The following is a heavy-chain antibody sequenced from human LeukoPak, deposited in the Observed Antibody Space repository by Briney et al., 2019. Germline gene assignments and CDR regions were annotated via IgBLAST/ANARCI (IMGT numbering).Heavy chain of an antibody. D-gene: IGHD3-22*01. CDR1: GYSFTSYW. CDR3: ATYSGYYFPRHDAFDI. V-gene: IGHV5-51*01. CDR2: IYPGDSDT. Sequence: GESLKISCKGSGYSFTSYWIGWVRQMPGKGLEWMGIIYPGDSDTRYSPSFQGQVTISADKSISTAYPQWSSLKASDTAMYYCATYSGYYFPRHDAFDIWGQGTMVTVSS. J-gene: IGHJ3*02.